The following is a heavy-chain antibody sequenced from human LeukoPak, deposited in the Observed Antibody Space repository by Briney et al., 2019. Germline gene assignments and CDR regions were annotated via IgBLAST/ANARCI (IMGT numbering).Heavy chain of an antibody. V-gene: IGHV3-20*04. Sequence: GGSLRLSCAASGFTFDDYGMSCVRQVPGKGLEWVAGINWNNGKTNYAHSVKVRFTISRDNAKNSLYLQMNSLRDEDTALYYCARPRDLCSSSSCPSFDYWGQGTLVTVSS. CDR2: INWNNGKT. J-gene: IGHJ4*02. CDR3: ARPRDLCSSSSCPSFDY. CDR1: GFTFDDYG. D-gene: IGHD2-15*01.